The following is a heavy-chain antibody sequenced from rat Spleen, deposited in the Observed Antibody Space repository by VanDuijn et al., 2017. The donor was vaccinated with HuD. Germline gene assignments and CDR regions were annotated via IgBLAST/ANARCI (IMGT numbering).Heavy chain of an antibody. V-gene: IGHV5-25*01. CDR2: ISSGGGVT. J-gene: IGHJ2*01. CDR1: GFNFNDYW. CDR3: TRHWGY. D-gene: IGHD4-6*01. Sequence: EVQLVESGGDLVQPGRSLKLSCAASGFNFNDYWMGWVRQAPGKGLEWVAYISSGGGVTYYRDSVKGRFTVSRENAKSTLYLQMDSLRSEDTATYYCTRHWGYWGQGVMVTVSS.